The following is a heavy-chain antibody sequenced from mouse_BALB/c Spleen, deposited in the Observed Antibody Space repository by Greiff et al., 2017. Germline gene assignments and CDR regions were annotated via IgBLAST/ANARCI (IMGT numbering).Heavy chain of an antibody. D-gene: IGHD2-1*01. J-gene: IGHJ3*01. V-gene: IGHV5-6*01. Sequence: EVQLVESGGDLVKPGGSLKLSCAASGFTFSSYGMSWVRQTPDKRLEWVATISSGGSYTYYPDSVKGRFTISRDNAKNTLYLQMSSLKSEDTAMYYCARGGNPWFAYWGQGTLVTVSA. CDR1: GFTFSSYG. CDR2: ISSGGSYT. CDR3: ARGGNPWFAY.